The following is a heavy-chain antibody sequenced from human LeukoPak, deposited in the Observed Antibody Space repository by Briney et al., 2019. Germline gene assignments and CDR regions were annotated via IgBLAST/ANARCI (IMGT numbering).Heavy chain of an antibody. J-gene: IGHJ4*02. D-gene: IGHD3-10*01. CDR2: INPSDGIT. CDR1: GYTFTSYS. V-gene: IGHV1-46*01. CDR3: ARDFGYVY. Sequence: GASVSVSCKASGYTFTSYSMHWVRQAPGQGLEWLGVINPSDGITTYAQKFQGRVTVTRDTSTSIVYMELSSLRSEDTAIYYCARDFGYVYWGQGTLVTVSS.